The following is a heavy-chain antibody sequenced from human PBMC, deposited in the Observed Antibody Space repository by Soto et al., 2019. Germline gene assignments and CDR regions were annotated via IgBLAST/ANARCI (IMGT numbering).Heavy chain of an antibody. CDR1: GFIFSDYY. D-gene: IGHD3-10*01. CDR2: ISSDSGYT. CDR3: PRDPTGRGVPLDY. V-gene: IGHV3-11*05. J-gene: IGHJ4*02. Sequence: QVQLVESGGGLVKPGGSLRLSCAASGFIFSDYYMRWIRQAPGKGLECISYISSDSGYTHYADSVQGRFTISRDNAKNSLYLEMKGLRPEDTALYFCPRDPTGRGVPLDYWGPGTLVTVSS.